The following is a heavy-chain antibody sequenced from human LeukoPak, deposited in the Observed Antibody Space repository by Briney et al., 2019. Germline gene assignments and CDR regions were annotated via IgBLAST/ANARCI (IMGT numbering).Heavy chain of an antibody. CDR2: ISSSSSYI. CDR3: ASEYCSGGSCYLSSDY. D-gene: IGHD2-15*01. V-gene: IGHV3-21*01. J-gene: IGHJ4*02. CDR1: GFTFSKYW. Sequence: GGSLRLSCVASGFTFSKYWVTWVRKAPGKGLEWVSSISSSSSYIYYADSVKGRFTISRDNAKNSLYLQMNSLRAEDTAVYYCASEYCSGGSCYLSSDYWGQGTLVTVSS.